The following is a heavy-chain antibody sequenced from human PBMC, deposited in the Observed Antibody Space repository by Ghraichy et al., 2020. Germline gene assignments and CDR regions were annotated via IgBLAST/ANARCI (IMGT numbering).Heavy chain of an antibody. CDR2: IYYSGST. D-gene: IGHD3-22*01. V-gene: IGHV4-39*01. CDR1: GGSISSNNFY. Sequence: SETLSLTCTVSGGSISSNNFYWGWIRQPPGKGLEWIGYIYYSGSTYYNPSLKSRVTISADTSKNQFSLKLSSVTAADTAVYYCARGPHYYDSSYWGQGTLVTVSS. J-gene: IGHJ4*02. CDR3: ARGPHYYDSSY.